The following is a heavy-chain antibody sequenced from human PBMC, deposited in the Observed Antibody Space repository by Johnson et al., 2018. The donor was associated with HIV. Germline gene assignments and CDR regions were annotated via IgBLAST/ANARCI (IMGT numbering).Heavy chain of an antibody. J-gene: IGHJ3*02. CDR1: GFTFSTYA. Sequence: QVQLVESGGGLVQPGGSLRLSCAASGFTFSTYAMHWVRQAPGKGLEWVACISYDGTNQHYADSVQGRFTISRDNSKNTLYLEMNSLRAEDTAVYYCAKPREVVEWLGAFDIWGQGTMVTVSS. CDR3: AKPREVVEWLGAFDI. D-gene: IGHD3-3*01. V-gene: IGHV3-30-3*02. CDR2: ISYDGTNQ.